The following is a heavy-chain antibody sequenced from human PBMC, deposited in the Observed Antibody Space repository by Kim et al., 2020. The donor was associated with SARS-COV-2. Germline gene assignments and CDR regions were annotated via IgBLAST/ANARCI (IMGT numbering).Heavy chain of an antibody. D-gene: IGHD1-26*01. Sequence: GGSLRLSCAASGFTFNTYGMHWVRQAPGKGLEWVAVISYDGSNNYYEDSVKGRFTISRDNSKNTLYLQMNSLRIEDTAGYYCAKSFSGCYFGYDYWGQGTLVTVSS. CDR3: AKSFSGCYFGYDY. V-gene: IGHV3-30*18. CDR2: ISYDGSNN. CDR1: GFTFNTYG. J-gene: IGHJ4*02.